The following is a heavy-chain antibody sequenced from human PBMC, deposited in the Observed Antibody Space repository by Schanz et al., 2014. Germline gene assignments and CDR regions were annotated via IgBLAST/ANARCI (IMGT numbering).Heavy chain of an antibody. Sequence: VQLVESGGGLVKPGGSLRLSCAASGFIFNDYYMNWIRQAPGKGLEWLSYISRDGTTSYYADPVKGRFTISRDSAKNSLYLQMNSLRAEDTAVYYCARQRSYFYAMDVWGQGTTVTVSS. V-gene: IGHV3-11*01. J-gene: IGHJ6*02. CDR1: GFIFNDYY. CDR2: ISRDGTTS. CDR3: ARQRSYFYAMDV.